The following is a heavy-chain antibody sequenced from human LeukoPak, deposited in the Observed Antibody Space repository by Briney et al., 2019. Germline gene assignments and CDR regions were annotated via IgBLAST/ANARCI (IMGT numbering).Heavy chain of an antibody. CDR3: ARGGAGVRGVTDYYYYMDV. V-gene: IGHV3-7*01. J-gene: IGHJ6*03. Sequence: GGSLRLSCAASGFTFSSYWMSWVRQAPGKGLEWVANIKQDGSEKYYVDSVKGRFTISRDNAKNSLYLQMNSLRAEDTAVYYCARGGAGVRGVTDYYYYMDVWGKGTTVTVSS. D-gene: IGHD3-10*01. CDR2: IKQDGSEK. CDR1: GFTFSSYW.